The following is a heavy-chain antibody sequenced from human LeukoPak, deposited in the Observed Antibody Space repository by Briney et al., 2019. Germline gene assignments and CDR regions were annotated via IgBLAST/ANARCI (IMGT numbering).Heavy chain of an antibody. CDR3: ARSEDCSGGSCYTVTPPDY. Sequence: SSRTLSLTCAVSGGSISSGGYYWSWIRQHPGKGLEWIGSIYYSGSTYYNPSLKSRVTISVDTSKNQFSLKLSSVTAADTAVYYCARSEDCSGGSCYTVTPPDYWGQGTLVTVSS. J-gene: IGHJ4*02. D-gene: IGHD2-15*01. CDR2: IYYSGST. CDR1: GGSISSGGYY. V-gene: IGHV4-31*11.